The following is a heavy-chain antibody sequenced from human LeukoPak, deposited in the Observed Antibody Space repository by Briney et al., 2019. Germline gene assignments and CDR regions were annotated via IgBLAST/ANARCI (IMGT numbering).Heavy chain of an antibody. D-gene: IGHD2-2*01. CDR2: ISSSSSYI. Sequence: GGSLRLSCAASGFTFSSYSMNWVRQAPGKGLEWVSSISSSSSYIYYADSVKGRFTISRDNAKNSLYLQMSSLRAEDTAVYYCARGGSRYCSSTSCPPPDYWGQGTLVTVSS. V-gene: IGHV3-21*01. J-gene: IGHJ4*02. CDR3: ARGGSRYCSSTSCPPPDY. CDR1: GFTFSSYS.